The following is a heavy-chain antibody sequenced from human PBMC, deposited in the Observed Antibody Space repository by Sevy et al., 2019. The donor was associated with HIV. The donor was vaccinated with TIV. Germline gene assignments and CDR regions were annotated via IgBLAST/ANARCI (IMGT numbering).Heavy chain of an antibody. CDR1: GFTFSSYA. D-gene: IGHD6-6*01. CDR2: ISGSGGST. J-gene: IGHJ4*02. Sequence: GGSLRLSCAASGFTFSSYAMSWVRQAPGKGLEWVAAISGSGGSTYYADSVKGRFTISRDNSKNTLYLQMNSLTADDTAVYYSAKDKFFGYYGSSSHPFDSWGQGTLVTVSS. V-gene: IGHV3-23*01. CDR3: AKDKFFGYYGSSSHPFDS.